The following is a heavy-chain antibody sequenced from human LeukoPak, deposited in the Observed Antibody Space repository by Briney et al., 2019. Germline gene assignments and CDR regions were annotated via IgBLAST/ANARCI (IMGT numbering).Heavy chain of an antibody. Sequence: SETVSLTCTVSGGSIGYYYWSWIGQPPGKGLEWIGYINYSGTTHYNPSLKSRVTISVDTSKNQFSLNLNSVTATDTAVFYCARHAREHYGTSWYDYCGQGALVSVSS. CDR2: INYSGTT. V-gene: IGHV4-59*08. J-gene: IGHJ4*02. CDR3: ARHAREHYGTSWYDY. D-gene: IGHD6-13*01. CDR1: GGSIGYYY.